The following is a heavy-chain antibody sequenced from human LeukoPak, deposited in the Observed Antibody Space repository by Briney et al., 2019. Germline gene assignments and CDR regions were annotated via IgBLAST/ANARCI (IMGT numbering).Heavy chain of an antibody. CDR3: ASIDIVATIWVYFDY. V-gene: IGHV3-66*02. D-gene: IGHD5-12*01. Sequence: GGSLRLSCAASGFTVSSNYMSWVRQAPGKGLEWVSVIYSGGSTYYADSVKGRFTISRANSKNTLYLQMNSLRAEDTAVYYCASIDIVATIWVYFDYWGQGTLVTVSS. CDR2: IYSGGST. J-gene: IGHJ4*02. CDR1: GFTVSSNY.